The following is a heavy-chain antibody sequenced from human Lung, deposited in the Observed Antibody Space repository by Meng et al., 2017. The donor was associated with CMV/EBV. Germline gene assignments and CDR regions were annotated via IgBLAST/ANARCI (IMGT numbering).Heavy chain of an antibody. D-gene: IGHD3-9*01. CDR1: GYTFTNYF. J-gene: IGHJ6*02. CDR3: ARDYGDCSLTGCLQYFYGLDV. CDR2: ISPSGESR. V-gene: IGHV1-46*01. Sequence: AXVXVSXXASGYTFTNYFIHWVRQAPGQGLEWVGVISPSGESRNYAPRFQGSVTMTSDSSASTVYMELLSLKSEDTAVYFCARDYGDCSLTGCLQYFYGLDVWGQGTPVXVSS.